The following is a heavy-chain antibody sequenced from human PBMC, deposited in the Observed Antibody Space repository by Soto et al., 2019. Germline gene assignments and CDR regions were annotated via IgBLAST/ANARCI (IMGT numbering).Heavy chain of an antibody. Sequence: TLSLTCTVSGGSISSGDYYWSWIRQPPGKGLEWIGYIYYSGSTYYNPSLKSRVTISVDTSKNQFSLKLSSVTAADTAVYYCARVGGGSYYDSSGYYYYWFDPWGQGTLVTVSS. J-gene: IGHJ5*02. D-gene: IGHD3-22*01. CDR3: ARVGGGSYYDSSGYYYYWFDP. CDR2: IYYSGST. CDR1: GGSISSGDYY. V-gene: IGHV4-30-4*01.